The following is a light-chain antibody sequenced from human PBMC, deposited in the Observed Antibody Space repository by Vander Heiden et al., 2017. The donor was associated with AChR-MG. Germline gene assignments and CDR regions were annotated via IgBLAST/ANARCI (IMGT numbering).Light chain of an antibody. CDR1: DLNNRY. V-gene: IGLV3-1*01. CDR2: QDS. Sequence: SYELTQPSSVSVSPGQTASITCSGEDLNNRYVCWYQQRAGQSPVVVMYQDSRRPSGIPDRFSGSSSGNTATLAISETQPVDEADYYCQTWDGNTGVFGTGTRVTVL. J-gene: IGLJ1*01. CDR3: QTWDGNTGV.